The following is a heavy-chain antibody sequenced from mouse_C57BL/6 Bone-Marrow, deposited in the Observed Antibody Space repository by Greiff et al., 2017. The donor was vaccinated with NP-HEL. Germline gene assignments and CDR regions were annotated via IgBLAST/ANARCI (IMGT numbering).Heavy chain of an antibody. CDR3: ARSSSYDWWYFDV. CDR2: ISNLAYSI. V-gene: IGHV5-15*01. Sequence: EVLLVESGGGLVQPGGSLKLSCAASGFTFSDYGMAWVRQAPRKGPEWVAFISNLAYSIYYADTVTGRFTISRENAKNTLYLGMSSLRSEDTAMDYCARSSSYDWWYFDVWGTGTTVTVSS. J-gene: IGHJ1*03. D-gene: IGHD1-1*01. CDR1: GFTFSDYG.